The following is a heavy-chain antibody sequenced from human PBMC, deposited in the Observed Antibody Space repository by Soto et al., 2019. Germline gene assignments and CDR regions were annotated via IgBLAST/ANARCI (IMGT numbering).Heavy chain of an antibody. D-gene: IGHD4-4*01. CDR1: GGSISSYY. J-gene: IGHJ4*02. V-gene: IGHV4-59*01. CDR2: IYYSGST. Sequence: QVQLQESGPGLVKPSETLSLTCTVSGGSISSYYWSWIRQPPGKGLEWIGYIYYSGSTNYNPSLKSRVTISVDTSKNQFSLKLSSVTAADTAVYYCAGEGNYVRGFDYWGQGTLVTVSS. CDR3: AGEGNYVRGFDY.